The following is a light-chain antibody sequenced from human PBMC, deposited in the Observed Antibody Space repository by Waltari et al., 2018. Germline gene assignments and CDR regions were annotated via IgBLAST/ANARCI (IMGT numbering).Light chain of an antibody. CDR2: EVS. V-gene: IGLV2-14*01. J-gene: IGLJ2*01. CDR1: SSDVGGYNY. CDR3: CSYTSSSSPVV. Sequence: QSALTQPASVSGSPGQSITISCTGTSSDVGGYNYVSWYQQHPGKAPKLMIYEVSNRPSGVSNRFSGSESGNTASLTISGLQAEDEADDYCCSYTSSSSPVVFGGGTKLTVL.